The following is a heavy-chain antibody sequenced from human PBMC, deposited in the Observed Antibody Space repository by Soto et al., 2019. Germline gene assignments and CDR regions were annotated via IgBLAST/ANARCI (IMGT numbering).Heavy chain of an antibody. J-gene: IGHJ4*02. Sequence: SETLSLTCTVSGGSISSSSYYWGCIRQPPGKGLEWIGSIYYSGSTYYNPSLKSRVTISVDTSKNQFSLKLSSVTAADTAVYYFARLGDIVVVPAARGYFDYWGQGTLVTVSS. D-gene: IGHD2-2*01. CDR3: ARLGDIVVVPAARGYFDY. CDR2: IYYSGST. CDR1: GGSISSSSYY. V-gene: IGHV4-39*01.